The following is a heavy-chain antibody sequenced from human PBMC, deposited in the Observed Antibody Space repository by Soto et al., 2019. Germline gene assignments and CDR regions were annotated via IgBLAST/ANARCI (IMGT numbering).Heavy chain of an antibody. CDR2: ISSDGNNK. CDR3: ATWTLPLSWSWLQSAAGKFDY. V-gene: IGHV3-30-3*01. Sequence: QVHLVESGGGVVQPGRSLRVSCTASEFSFNNYAVHWVRQAPGEGLAWVALISSDGNNKYYPDSVKGRFTISRDQSNNTVYLQMHSLRLDDTAVYYCATWTLPLSWSWLQSAAGKFDYWGQGTLVTVSS. J-gene: IGHJ4*02. CDR1: EFSFNNYA. D-gene: IGHD3-10*01.